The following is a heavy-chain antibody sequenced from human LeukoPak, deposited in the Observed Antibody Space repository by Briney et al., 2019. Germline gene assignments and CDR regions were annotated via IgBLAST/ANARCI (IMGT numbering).Heavy chain of an antibody. CDR3: ARAARVIVVVPAAMRFDY. Sequence: ASVKVSCKASGYTFTSYYMHWVRQAPGQGLEWMGWINPNSGGTNYAQKFQGRVTMTRDTSISTAYMELSRLRSDDTAVYYCARAARVIVVVPAAMRFDYWGQGTLVTVSS. J-gene: IGHJ4*02. CDR1: GYTFTSYY. CDR2: INPNSGGT. V-gene: IGHV1-2*02. D-gene: IGHD2-2*01.